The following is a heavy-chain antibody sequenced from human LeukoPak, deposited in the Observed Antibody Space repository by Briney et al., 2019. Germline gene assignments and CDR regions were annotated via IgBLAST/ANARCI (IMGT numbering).Heavy chain of an antibody. D-gene: IGHD5-12*01. J-gene: IGHJ4*02. V-gene: IGHV3-21*01. CDR1: GFSVSSFG. Sequence: PGGSLRLSCAVSGFSVSSFGMSWVRQAPGKGLEWVSFISSSGSFIYYEDSVKGRFIITRDNAKNSLFLQLNSLRAEDTGVYYCARDQGSYTDYEVDYWGQGTLVTVSS. CDR3: ARDQGSYTDYEVDY. CDR2: ISSSGSFI.